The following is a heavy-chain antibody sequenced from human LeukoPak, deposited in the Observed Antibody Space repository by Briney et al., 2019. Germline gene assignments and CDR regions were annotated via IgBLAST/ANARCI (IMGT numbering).Heavy chain of an antibody. Sequence: GRSLRLSCAASGFTFSSYGMHWVRQAPGKGLEWVAVISYDGSNRYYADSVKGRFTISRDNSKNTLYLQMNSLRAEDTAVYYCAREYGDYYYGMDVWGQGTTVTVSS. D-gene: IGHD4-17*01. V-gene: IGHV3-30*03. CDR1: GFTFSSYG. J-gene: IGHJ6*02. CDR2: ISYDGSNR. CDR3: AREYGDYYYGMDV.